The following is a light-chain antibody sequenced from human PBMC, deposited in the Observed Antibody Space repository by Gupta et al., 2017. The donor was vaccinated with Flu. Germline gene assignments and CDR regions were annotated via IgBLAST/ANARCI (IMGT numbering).Light chain of an antibody. Sequence: QSVLTQPPSASGTPGQWVTLSCSGSMSNVGKNPVSWYQQLPGSAPILLVFDINHRPSGVPDRFSGSVSGASASLTISGLRAEDAADYYCATWDDNWSGPIFGGGTRLTVL. J-gene: IGLJ2*01. CDR3: ATWDDNWSGPI. V-gene: IGLV1-47*01. CDR1: MSNVGKNP. CDR2: DIN.